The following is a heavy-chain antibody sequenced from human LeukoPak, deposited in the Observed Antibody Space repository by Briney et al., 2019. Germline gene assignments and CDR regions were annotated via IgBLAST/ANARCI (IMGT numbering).Heavy chain of an antibody. J-gene: IGHJ4*02. CDR1: GFILSSHG. CDR3: ARDPVRDGYPYSFDY. CDR2: IRYDGSNK. V-gene: IGHV3-33*01. D-gene: IGHD5-24*01. Sequence: GGSLRLSCAASGFILSSHGMHWVRQAPGKGLEWVAVIRYDGSNKYYADSVKGRFAISRENSKNTLYLQMDSLSGEDTAVYYCARDPVRDGYPYSFDYWGQGTLVTVSS.